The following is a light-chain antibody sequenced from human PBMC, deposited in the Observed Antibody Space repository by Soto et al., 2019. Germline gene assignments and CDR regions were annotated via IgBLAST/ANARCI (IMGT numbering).Light chain of an antibody. CDR1: QSVSNTY. Sequence: EIVLTQSPGTLSLSPGDRATLSCRASQSVSNTYLAWYQQRPGQAPRLLIYGASNRATGIPDRFSGSGSGTEFILTISGLEPEDFAGYYCQQYGNSPALTFGGGTKVEIK. J-gene: IGKJ4*01. V-gene: IGKV3-20*01. CDR2: GAS. CDR3: QQYGNSPALT.